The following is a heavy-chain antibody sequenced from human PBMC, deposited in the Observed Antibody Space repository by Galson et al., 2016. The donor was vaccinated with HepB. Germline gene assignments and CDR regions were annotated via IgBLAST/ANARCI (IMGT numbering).Heavy chain of an antibody. V-gene: IGHV1-69*13. D-gene: IGHD3-16*01. J-gene: IGHJ6*02. Sequence: SVKVSCKASGGTFSSYGISWVRQAPGQGLEWMGGIIPLLGTVNHAQKFQGRVTITADESTSTAYMELSSLRSEDTAVYYCARDRFIQKEPYIYYYYGMDVWGQGTTVTASS. CDR1: GGTFSSYG. CDR2: IIPLLGTV. CDR3: ARDRFIQKEPYIYYYYGMDV.